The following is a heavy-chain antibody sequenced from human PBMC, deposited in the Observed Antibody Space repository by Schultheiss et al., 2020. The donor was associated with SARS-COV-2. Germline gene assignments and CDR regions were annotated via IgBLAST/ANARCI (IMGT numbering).Heavy chain of an antibody. CDR1: GGSFSGYY. CDR3: ARDAFT. Sequence: SQTLSLTCAVYGGSFSGYYWSWIRQPPGKGLEWIRSIYYSGSTNYNPSLKSRVTMSVDTSKNQFSLKLSSVTAADTAVYYCARDAFTWGQGTLVTVSS. V-gene: IGHV4-34*09. J-gene: IGHJ5*02. D-gene: IGHD2/OR15-2a*01. CDR2: IYYSGST.